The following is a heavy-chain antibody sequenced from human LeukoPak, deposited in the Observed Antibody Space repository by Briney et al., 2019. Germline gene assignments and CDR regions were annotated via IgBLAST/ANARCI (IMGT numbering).Heavy chain of an antibody. CDR1: GFXFSSYG. CDR2: LWSVGGNK. D-gene: IGHD3-22*01. CDR3: ARDEAGGGGYYDSSGYLYY. V-gene: IGHV3-33*01. Sequence: GRSLTLSCAASGFXFSSYGIHWVRQLPDKGLGWGELLWSVGGNKYYADSVKGRFTISRDNSKKTLYLQMNSLRAEDTAAYHCARDEAGGGGYYDSSGYLYYWGQGTLVTVSS. J-gene: IGHJ4*02.